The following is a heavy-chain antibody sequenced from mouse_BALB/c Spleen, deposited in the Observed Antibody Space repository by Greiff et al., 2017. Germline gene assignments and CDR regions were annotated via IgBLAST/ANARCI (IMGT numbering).Heavy chain of an antibody. V-gene: IGHV1-14*01. D-gene: IGHD2-3*01. Sequence: VQLQQSGPELVKPGASVKMSCKASGYTFTSYVMHWVKQKPGQGLEWIGYINPYNDGTKYNEKFKGKATLTSDKSSSTAYMELSSLTSEDSAVYYCARQSPIYDGYTGDFDVWGAGTTVTVSS. CDR1: GYTFTSYV. J-gene: IGHJ1*01. CDR3: ARQSPIYDGYTGDFDV. CDR2: INPYNDGT.